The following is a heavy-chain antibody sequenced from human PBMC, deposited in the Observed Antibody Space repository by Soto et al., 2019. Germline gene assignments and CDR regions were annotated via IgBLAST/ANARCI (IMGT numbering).Heavy chain of an antibody. V-gene: IGHV4-31*03. CDR2: IYYSGST. Sequence: SETLSLTCTVSGGSISSGGYYWSWIRQHPGKGLEWIGYIYYSGSTYYNPSLKSRVTISVDTSKNQFSLKLSSVTAADTAVYYCARVVPPDYDFWSGYYLPWFDPWGQGTLVTVSS. J-gene: IGHJ5*02. CDR3: ARVVPPDYDFWSGYYLPWFDP. CDR1: GGSISSGGYY. D-gene: IGHD3-3*01.